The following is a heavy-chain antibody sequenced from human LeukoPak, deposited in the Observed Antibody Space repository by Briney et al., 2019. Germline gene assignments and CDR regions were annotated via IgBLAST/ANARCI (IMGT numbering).Heavy chain of an antibody. Sequence: ASVKVSCEASGYTFTGYYMHWVRQAPGQGLEWMGWINPNSGGTNYAQKFQGRVTMTRDTSISTAYMELSRLRSDDTAVYYCARGLVTMVRGVYWFDPWGQGTLVTVSS. CDR3: ARGLVTMVRGVYWFDP. D-gene: IGHD3-10*01. CDR2: INPNSGGT. V-gene: IGHV1-2*02. CDR1: GYTFTGYY. J-gene: IGHJ5*02.